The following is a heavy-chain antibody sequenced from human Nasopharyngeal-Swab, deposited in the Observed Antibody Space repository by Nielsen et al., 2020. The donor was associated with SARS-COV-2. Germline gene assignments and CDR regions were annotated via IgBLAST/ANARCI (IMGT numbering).Heavy chain of an antibody. Sequence: SETLSLTCTVSGGSISSGGYYWGWIRQPPGKGLEWIGSIYYSGSTYYNPSLKSRVTISVDTSKNQFSLKLSSVTAADTAVYYCARVAVVVSYYYYGMDVWGQGTTVTVSS. V-gene: IGHV4-39*07. CDR1: GGSISSGGYY. D-gene: IGHD2-15*01. J-gene: IGHJ6*02. CDR2: IYYSGST. CDR3: ARVAVVVSYYYYGMDV.